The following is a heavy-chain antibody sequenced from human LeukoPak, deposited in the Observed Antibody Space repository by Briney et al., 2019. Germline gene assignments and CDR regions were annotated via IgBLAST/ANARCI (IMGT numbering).Heavy chain of an antibody. V-gene: IGHV3-74*03. D-gene: IGHD1-26*01. CDR2: IGSDGGST. J-gene: IGHJ4*02. CDR1: GFTFSGYW. CDR3: ARGGSGNFYY. Sequence: PGGSLRLSCTASGFTFSGYWMNWVRQAPGKGLVWVSRIGSDGGSTTYADSVKGRFTISRDNAKNTLYLQMTSLGAEDTAVYYCARGGSGNFYYWGQGTLVTVSS.